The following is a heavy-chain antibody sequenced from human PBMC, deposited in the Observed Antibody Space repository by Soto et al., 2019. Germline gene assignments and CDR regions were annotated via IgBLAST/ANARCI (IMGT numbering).Heavy chain of an antibody. CDR3: ATRQGGSYNWFDP. Sequence: KPSETLSLTCTVSGGSISRSSYSWAWIRQPPGKGLEWIGTLYYSGNTYYNPSLKSRVTTSVDTSKNQFSLKLSSVTAADTAVYYCATRQGGSYNWFDPWGQGTLVTVSS. D-gene: IGHD2-15*01. CDR1: GGSISRSSYS. J-gene: IGHJ5*02. V-gene: IGHV4-39*01. CDR2: LYYSGNT.